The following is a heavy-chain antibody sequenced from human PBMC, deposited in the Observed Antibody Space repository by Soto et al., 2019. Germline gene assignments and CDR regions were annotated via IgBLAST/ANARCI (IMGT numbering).Heavy chain of an antibody. V-gene: IGHV3-9*01. CDR2: ISWNSGSI. Sequence: EVQLVESGGGLVQPGRSLRLSCAASGFTFDDYAMHWVRQAPGKGLEWVSGISWNSGSIGYADSVKGRFTISRDNAKNSLYLQMNSLRAEDTALYYCAKDFVWTLHWGQGTLVTVSS. J-gene: IGHJ4*02. CDR3: AKDFVWTLH. D-gene: IGHD2-21*01. CDR1: GFTFDDYA.